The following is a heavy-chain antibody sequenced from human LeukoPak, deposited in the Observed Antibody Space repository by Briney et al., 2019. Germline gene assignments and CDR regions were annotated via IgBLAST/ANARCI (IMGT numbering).Heavy chain of an antibody. CDR3: AKDPEILRDGYNHLDY. Sequence: PGGSLTLSCAASGFTFSSYGMHWVRQAPGKGLEWVAVIWYDGSNKYYADSVKGRFTISRDNSKNTLYLQMNSLRAEETAVYYCAKDPEILRDGYNHLDYWGQGTLVTVSS. J-gene: IGHJ4*02. CDR2: IWYDGSNK. V-gene: IGHV3-30*02. D-gene: IGHD5-24*01. CDR1: GFTFSSYG.